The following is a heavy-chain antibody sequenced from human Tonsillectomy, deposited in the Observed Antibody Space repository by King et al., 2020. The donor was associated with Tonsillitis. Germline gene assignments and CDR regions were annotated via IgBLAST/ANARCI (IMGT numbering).Heavy chain of an antibody. CDR2: FYSSGNT. D-gene: IGHD3-10*01. Sequence: QLQESGPGPVKPSETLSLTCTVSGGSISSYYWSWIRQPAGKGLEWIGHFYSSGNTNYNPSLKSRVTMSVDTSKNQFSLNLTSVTAADTAVYYCARDCWLSQVRYSLDVWGTGPTVTVSS. CDR3: ARDCWLSQVRYSLDV. V-gene: IGHV4-4*07. J-gene: IGHJ6*03. CDR1: GGSISSYY.